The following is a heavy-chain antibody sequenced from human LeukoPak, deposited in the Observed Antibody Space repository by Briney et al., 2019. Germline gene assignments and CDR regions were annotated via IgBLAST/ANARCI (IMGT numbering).Heavy chain of an antibody. CDR2: INHSGST. J-gene: IGHJ4*02. V-gene: IGHV4-34*01. D-gene: IGHD1-1*01. CDR3: AREDSNDEKIDY. Sequence: SSETLSLTCAVYGGSFSGYYWSWIRQPPGKGLEWIGEINHSGSTNYNPSLKSRVTISVDTSKNQSSLKLSSVTAADTAVYYCAREDSNDEKIDYWGQGTLVTVSS. CDR1: GGSFSGYY.